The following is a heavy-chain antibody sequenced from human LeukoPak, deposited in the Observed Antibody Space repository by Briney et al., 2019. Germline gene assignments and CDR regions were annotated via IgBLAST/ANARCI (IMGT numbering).Heavy chain of an antibody. J-gene: IGHJ6*02. CDR3: ARDLYYYDSSGYYWHGMDV. CDR2: IYYSGST. V-gene: IGHV4-59*01. Sequence: PSETLSLTCTVSGGSISSYYWSWIRQPPGKGLEWIGYIYYSGSTNYNPSLKSRVTISVDTSKNQFSLKLSSVIAADTAVYYCARDLYYYDSSGYYWHGMDVWGQGTTVTVSS. CDR1: GGSISSYY. D-gene: IGHD3-22*01.